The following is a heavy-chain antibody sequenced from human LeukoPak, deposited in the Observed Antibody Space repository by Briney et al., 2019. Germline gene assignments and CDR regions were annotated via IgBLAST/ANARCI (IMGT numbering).Heavy chain of an antibody. V-gene: IGHV4-59*12. J-gene: IGHJ3*02. CDR3: ASLNYYDSSGYSLTDI. CDR1: GGSISSYY. CDR2: IYYSGST. D-gene: IGHD3-22*01. Sequence: SETLSLTCIVSGGSISSYYWSWIRQPPGKGLECIGYIYYSGSTNYNPSLKSRVTISVDTSKNQFSLKLSSVTAADTAVYYCASLNYYDSSGYSLTDIWGQGTMVTVSS.